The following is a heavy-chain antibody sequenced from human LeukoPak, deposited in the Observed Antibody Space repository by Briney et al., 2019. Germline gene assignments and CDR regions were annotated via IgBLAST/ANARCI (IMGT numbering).Heavy chain of an antibody. CDR1: GFTFSSYE. D-gene: IGHD3-22*01. J-gene: IGHJ4*02. CDR3: ARAGEESMIVPH. CDR2: IGSSDSTT. Sequence: GGSLRLSCVASGFTFSSYEMNWVRQAPGKGLEWLSYIGSSDSTTHYADSVKGRFTISRDNAKNSPYLQMNSLRAEDTAVYYCARAGEESMIVPHWGQGTLVTVSS. V-gene: IGHV3-48*03.